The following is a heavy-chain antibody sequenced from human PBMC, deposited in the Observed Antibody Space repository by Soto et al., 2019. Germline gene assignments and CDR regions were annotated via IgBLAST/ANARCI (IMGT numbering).Heavy chain of an antibody. V-gene: IGHV4-39*01. Sequence: PSETLSLTCTVSGGSISSSSYYWGWIRQPPGKGLEWIGSIYYSGSTYYNPSLKSRVTISVDTSKNQFSLKLSSVTAADTAVYYCAKDSGYGASDFDYCGQGTLVTVSS. D-gene: IGHD5-12*01. CDR2: IYYSGST. CDR1: GGSISSSSYY. J-gene: IGHJ4*02. CDR3: AKDSGYGASDFDY.